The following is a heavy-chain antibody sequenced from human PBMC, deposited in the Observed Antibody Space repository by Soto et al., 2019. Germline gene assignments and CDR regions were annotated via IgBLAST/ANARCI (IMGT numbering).Heavy chain of an antibody. CDR3: ATVKSGYDRSGYYSFDY. D-gene: IGHD3-22*01. CDR2: IYYSGST. CDR1: SGSISSGGDY. J-gene: IGHJ4*02. Sequence: XLSLPCTVSSGSISSGGDYGSWIRQHPGKGLEWIGYIYYSGSTYYNPSLKSRVTISVDTSKNQFSLKLSSVTAADTAVYYCATVKSGYDRSGYYSFDYCGPGNLLTVFS. V-gene: IGHV4-31*03.